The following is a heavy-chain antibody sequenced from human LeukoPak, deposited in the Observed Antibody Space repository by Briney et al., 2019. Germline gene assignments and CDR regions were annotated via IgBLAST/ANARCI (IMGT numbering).Heavy chain of an antibody. V-gene: IGHV1-46*01. CDR3: ARDLGLGIAAAGTGYHYYGMDV. CDR1: GYTFTSYY. CDR2: INPSGGST. J-gene: IGHJ6*02. D-gene: IGHD6-13*01. Sequence: ASVKVSCKASGYTFTSYYMHWVRQAPGQGLEWMGIINPSGGSTSYAQKFQGRVTMTRDTSTSTVYMELSSLRSEDTAVYYCARDLGLGIAAAGTGYHYYGMDVWGQGTTVTVSS.